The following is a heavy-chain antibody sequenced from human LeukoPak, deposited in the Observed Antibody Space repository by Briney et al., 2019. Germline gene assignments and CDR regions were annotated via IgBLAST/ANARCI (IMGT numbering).Heavy chain of an antibody. CDR2: IYPGDSDT. D-gene: IGHD3-9*01. J-gene: IGHJ4*02. CDR1: GYSFTSYW. CDR3: ARLAYNYDILTGYRRYYFDY. V-gene: IGHV5-51*01. Sequence: GESLKISCKGSGYSFTSYWIGWVRQMPGKGLEWMGIIYPGDSDTRYSPSFQGQVTISADKSISTAYLQWSSLKASDTAMYYCARLAYNYDILTGYRRYYFDYWGQGTLVTVSS.